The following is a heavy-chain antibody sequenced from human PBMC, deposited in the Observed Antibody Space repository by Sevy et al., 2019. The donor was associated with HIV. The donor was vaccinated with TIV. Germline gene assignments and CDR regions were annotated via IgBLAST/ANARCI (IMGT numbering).Heavy chain of an antibody. CDR1: GFTFSSYS. Sequence: GGSLRLSCAASGFTFSSYSMNWVRQAPGQGLEWVSSISSSSSYIYYADSVKGRFTISRDNAKNSLYLQMNSLRAEDTAVYYCARERTECSSTSCSNLFDYWGQGTLVTVSS. V-gene: IGHV3-21*01. CDR2: ISSSSSYI. CDR3: ARERTECSSTSCSNLFDY. J-gene: IGHJ4*02. D-gene: IGHD2-2*01.